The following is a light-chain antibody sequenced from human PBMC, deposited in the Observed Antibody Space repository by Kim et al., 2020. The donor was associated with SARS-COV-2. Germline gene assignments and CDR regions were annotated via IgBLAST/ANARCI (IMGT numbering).Light chain of an antibody. CDR2: DVS. J-gene: IGLJ1*01. V-gene: IGLV2-14*01. CDR3: SSYTSSSIFYV. CDR1: SRDVGGYNY. Sequence: QSALTQPASVSGSPGQSITISCTGTSRDVGGYNYVSWYQQHPGKAPKLMIYDVSKRPSGVSNRFSGSKSGNTASLTISGLQAEDEADYYCSSYTSSSIFYVFGTGTKVTVL.